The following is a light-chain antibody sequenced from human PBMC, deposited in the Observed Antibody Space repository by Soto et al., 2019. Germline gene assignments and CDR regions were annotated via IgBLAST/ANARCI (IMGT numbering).Light chain of an antibody. Sequence: DIPMTQSPSTLSASVGDRVTITCRASQSISGSLAWYQQKPGKAPKLLIYEASNLKSGVPSRFSGSGSGTEYTLTIISVQPDDSASYYCQQDNGYWTFGQGTRVEIK. V-gene: IGKV1-5*03. J-gene: IGKJ1*01. CDR2: EAS. CDR3: QQDNGYWT. CDR1: QSISGS.